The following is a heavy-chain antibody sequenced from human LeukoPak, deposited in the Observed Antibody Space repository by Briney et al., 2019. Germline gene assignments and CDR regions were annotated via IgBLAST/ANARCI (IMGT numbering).Heavy chain of an antibody. Sequence: SETLSLTCTVSGGSISSYYWSWIRQPPGKGLEWIGYIYYSGSTNYYPSLKSRVTISVDTSKNQFSLRLSSVTAADTAVYYCARGPFNPSSYYYGSGSPYYYYMDVWGKGTTVTVSS. CDR1: GGSISSYY. V-gene: IGHV4-59*01. J-gene: IGHJ6*03. CDR2: IYYSGST. CDR3: ARGPFNPSSYYYGSGSPYYYYMDV. D-gene: IGHD3-10*01.